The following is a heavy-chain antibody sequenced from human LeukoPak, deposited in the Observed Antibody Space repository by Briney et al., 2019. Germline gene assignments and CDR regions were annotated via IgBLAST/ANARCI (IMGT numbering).Heavy chain of an antibody. Sequence: PGGSLRLSCAASGFTFSDYYMSWIRQAPGKGLEWVSYISSSGSTIYYADSVKGRFTISRDNAKNSLYLQMNSLRAEDTAEYYCASILGYCSSTSCYAFDYWGQGTLVTVSS. V-gene: IGHV3-11*04. D-gene: IGHD2-2*01. J-gene: IGHJ4*02. CDR3: ASILGYCSSTSCYAFDY. CDR2: ISSSGSTI. CDR1: GFTFSDYY.